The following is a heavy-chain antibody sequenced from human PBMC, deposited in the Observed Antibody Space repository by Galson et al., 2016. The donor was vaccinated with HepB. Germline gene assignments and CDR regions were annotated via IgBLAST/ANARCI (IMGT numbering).Heavy chain of an antibody. D-gene: IGHD3-10*01. Sequence: SLRLSCAASGFTFSSYAMHWVRQAPGKGLGWVAVISYDGSHKYYAASVKGRFTISRDNSKNTLYLQMNSLRVDDTGVYYCAKDRRGPQAGTWYFENWGQGTLITVSP. J-gene: IGHJ4*02. CDR3: AKDRRGPQAGTWYFEN. V-gene: IGHV3-30*18. CDR1: GFTFSSYA. CDR2: ISYDGSHK.